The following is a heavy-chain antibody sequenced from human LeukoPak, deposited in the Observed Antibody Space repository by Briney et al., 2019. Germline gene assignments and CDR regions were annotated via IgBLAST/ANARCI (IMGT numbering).Heavy chain of an antibody. J-gene: IGHJ4*02. Sequence: GGSLRLSCAASGFTFSSYAMSWVRQAPGKVLEWVSAISGSGGSTYYADSVKGRFTISRDNSKNTLYLQMNSLRAEDTAVYYCARAKPKNMVRGLIMRRESRYYFDYWGQGTLVTVSS. CDR1: GFTFSSYA. V-gene: IGHV3-23*01. CDR2: ISGSGGST. CDR3: ARAKPKNMVRGLIMRRESRYYFDY. D-gene: IGHD3-10*01.